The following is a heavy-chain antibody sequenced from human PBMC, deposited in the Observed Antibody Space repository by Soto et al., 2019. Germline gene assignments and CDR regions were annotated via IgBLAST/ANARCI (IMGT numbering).Heavy chain of an antibody. CDR3: AREKVVWSGKQYYYYYYGMDV. CDR1: GGTFSSYA. V-gene: IGHV1-69*01. D-gene: IGHD3-3*01. Sequence: QVQLVQSGAEVKKPGSSVKVSCKASGGTFSSYAISWVRQAPGQGLEWMGGIIPIFGTANYAQKFQGRVTITADESTSTAYMELSSLRSEDTAVYYCAREKVVWSGKQYYYYYYGMDVWGQGTTVTVSS. CDR2: IIPIFGTA. J-gene: IGHJ6*02.